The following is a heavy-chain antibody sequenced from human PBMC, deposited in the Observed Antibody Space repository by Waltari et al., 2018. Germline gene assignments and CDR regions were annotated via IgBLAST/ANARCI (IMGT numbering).Heavy chain of an antibody. CDR1: GYTFTSYY. V-gene: IGHV7-4-1*02. J-gene: IGHJ6*02. CDR3: ARNYYDFWSGIIYYYYYGMDV. CDR2: INTNTGNP. D-gene: IGHD3-3*01. Sequence: QVQLVQSGAEVKKPGASVKVSCKASGYTFTSYYMHWVRQAPGQGLEWMGWINTNTGNPTYAQGFTGRFGFSLDTSVSTAYLQISSLKAEDTAVYYCARNYYDFWSGIIYYYYYGMDVWGQGTTVTVSS.